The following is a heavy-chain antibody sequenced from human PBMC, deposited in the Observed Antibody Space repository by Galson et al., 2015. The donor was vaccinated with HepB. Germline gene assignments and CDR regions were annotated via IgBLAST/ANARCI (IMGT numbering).Heavy chain of an antibody. CDR1: GYTFTGYY. CDR2: INPNSGGT. Sequence: SVKVSCKASGYTFTGYYMHWVRQAPGQGLEWMGRINPNSGGTNYAQKFQGRVTMTRDTSISTAYMELSRLRSDDTAVYYCARERACSGGSCYSGPVDYWGQGTLVTVSS. J-gene: IGHJ4*02. V-gene: IGHV1-2*06. CDR3: ARERACSGGSCYSGPVDY. D-gene: IGHD2-15*01.